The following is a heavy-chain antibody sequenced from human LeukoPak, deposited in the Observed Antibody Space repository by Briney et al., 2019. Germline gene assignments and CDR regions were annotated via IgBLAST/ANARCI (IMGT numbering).Heavy chain of an antibody. Sequence: GGSLRLSCAASGFTFSSYAMHWVRQAPGKGLEWVAVISYDGSNKYYADSVKGRFTISRDNSKNTLYLQMNSLRAEDTAVYYCAKGLMMDWGQGTLVTVSS. CDR3: AKGLMMD. CDR2: ISYDGSNK. V-gene: IGHV3-30*04. J-gene: IGHJ4*02. D-gene: IGHD3-16*01. CDR1: GFTFSSYA.